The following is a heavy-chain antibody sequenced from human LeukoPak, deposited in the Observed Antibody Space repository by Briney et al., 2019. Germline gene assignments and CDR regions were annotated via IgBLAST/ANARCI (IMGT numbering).Heavy chain of an antibody. Sequence: TGGSLRLSCAASGFTVSIQWMYWVSQAQGNLLVWVSGIKSDGRRPTYADSVKGRFTISRDKAKITLYLQMNSLRAEDTAVYYCAREDYNDSGWYFDLWRRGTLVTVSS. CDR1: GFTVSIQW. CDR3: AREDYNDSGWYFDL. V-gene: IGHV3-74*01. D-gene: IGHD4-17*01. J-gene: IGHJ2*01. CDR2: IKSDGRRP.